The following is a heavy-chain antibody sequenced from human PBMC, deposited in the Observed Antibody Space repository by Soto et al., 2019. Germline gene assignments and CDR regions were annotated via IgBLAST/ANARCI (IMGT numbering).Heavy chain of an antibody. J-gene: IGHJ6*02. V-gene: IGHV3-23*01. Sequence: EVQLLESGGGLVQPGGSLRLSCAASGFTFSSYAMSWVRQAPGKGLAWVSAISGSGGSTYYADSVKGRFTISRDNSKNTRYLQMNSRRAEDTAVYYCAKDSGGGASYLAYYYYGMAVWCREGTVTVAS. CDR2: ISGSGGST. D-gene: IGHD1-26*01. CDR1: GFTFSSYA. CDR3: AKDSGGGASYLAYYYYGMAV.